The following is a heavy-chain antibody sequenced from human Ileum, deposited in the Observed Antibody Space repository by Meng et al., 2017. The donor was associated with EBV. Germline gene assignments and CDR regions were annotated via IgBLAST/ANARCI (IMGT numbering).Heavy chain of an antibody. CDR2: IYHSGIT. D-gene: IGHD1-14*01. J-gene: IGHJ4*02. V-gene: IGHV4-4*02. CDR1: GGSISSSNW. CDR3: ARDPTGGEDHQRV. Sequence: QVLLQDPGPGLVKPSGTLSLTGAVSGGSISSSNWWSWVRQPPGKGLEWIGKIYHSGITIYNPSLKSRVTMSVDNSKNQFSLKLNSMTAADTAVYYCARDPTGGEDHQRVWGQGTLVTVSS.